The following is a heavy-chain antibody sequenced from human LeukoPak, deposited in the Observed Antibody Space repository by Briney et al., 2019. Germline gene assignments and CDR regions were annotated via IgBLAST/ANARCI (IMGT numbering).Heavy chain of an antibody. V-gene: IGHV3-74*01. CDR3: ARDQPWGAANY. CDR2: INGDGSST. J-gene: IGHJ4*02. CDR1: GFTFSNYY. D-gene: IGHD1-26*01. Sequence: GGSLRLSCAASGFTFSNYYMHWVRQVPGKGLVWVSRINGDGSSTTYADSVKGRFTISRDNAKNTVYLQMNSLRGEDTAVYYCARDQPWGAANYWGQRTLVTVSS.